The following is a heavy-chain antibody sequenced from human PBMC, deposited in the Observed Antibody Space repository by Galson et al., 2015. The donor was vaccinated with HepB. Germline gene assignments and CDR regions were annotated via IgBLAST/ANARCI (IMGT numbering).Heavy chain of an antibody. CDR1: GFTFSSNG. Sequence: SLRLSCAGSGFTFSSNGMSWVRQAPGRGLEWVSGISGSGGSTYYADPVKGWFTISRDNSKNTLYLQMNSLRAEDTAVYYCAKESITLPYYYMDVWGKGTTVTVSS. D-gene: IGHD3-10*01. CDR3: AKESITLPYYYMDV. J-gene: IGHJ6*03. CDR2: ISGSGGST. V-gene: IGHV3-23*01.